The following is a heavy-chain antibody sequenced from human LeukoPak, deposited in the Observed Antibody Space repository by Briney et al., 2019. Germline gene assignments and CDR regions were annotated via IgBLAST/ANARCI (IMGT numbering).Heavy chain of an antibody. CDR1: GYSITSYW. V-gene: IGHV5-10-1*01. CDR2: IDPSDSYT. Sequence: SQNISYSAAGYSITSYWISWGRQMAGKGLEMRGSIDPSDSYTNYSPFFQGDVTSSADKSIGTAYLQWSSLKASDTAMYYGARHSVATGGYGMDFWGRGTTVTVTS. D-gene: IGHD5-12*01. J-gene: IGHJ6*02. CDR3: ARHSVATGGYGMDF.